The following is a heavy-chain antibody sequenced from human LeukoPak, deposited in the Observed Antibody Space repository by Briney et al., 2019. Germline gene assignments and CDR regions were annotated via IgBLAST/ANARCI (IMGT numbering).Heavy chain of an antibody. Sequence: PGGSLRLSCAASGFTFSSYWMSWVRQAPGKGLEWVANIKQDGSEKYYVDSVKGRFTISRDNAKKSLYLQMNSLRAEDTAEYYCARAPRADDNWFDPWGQGTLVTVSS. D-gene: IGHD5-24*01. J-gene: IGHJ5*02. V-gene: IGHV3-7*01. CDR3: ARAPRADDNWFDP. CDR1: GFTFSSYW. CDR2: IKQDGSEK.